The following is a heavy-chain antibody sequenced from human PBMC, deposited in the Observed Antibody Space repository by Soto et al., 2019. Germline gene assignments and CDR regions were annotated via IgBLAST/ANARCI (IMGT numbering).Heavy chain of an antibody. CDR2: ITFDGRTT. V-gene: IGHV3-30*03. Sequence: QVQLVESGGGVVQPGRSLRISCAASGFTFSTYGMHWVRQAPGKGLEWVAAITFDGRTTYYADSVKGRFTISRDNSENTLFLQISKLRAEDKAVYCCSRESNDHYSNSNWAFEDCGQGSLVNVSS. D-gene: IGHD1-1*01. CDR3: SRESNDHYSNSNWAFED. CDR1: GFTFSTYG. J-gene: IGHJ4*02.